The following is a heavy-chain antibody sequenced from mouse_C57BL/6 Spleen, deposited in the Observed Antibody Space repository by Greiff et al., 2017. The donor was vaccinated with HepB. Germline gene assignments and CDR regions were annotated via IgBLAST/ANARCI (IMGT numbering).Heavy chain of an antibody. V-gene: IGHV1-39*01. Sequence: EVQLVESGPELVKPGASVKISCKASGYSFTDYNMNWVKQSNGKSLEWIGVINPNYGTTSYNQKFKGKATLTVDQSSSTAYMQLNSLTSEDSAVYYCARKGGYYGYYAMDYWGQGTSVTVSS. D-gene: IGHD1-1*01. CDR3: ARKGGYYGYYAMDY. CDR2: INPNYGTT. CDR1: GYSFTDYN. J-gene: IGHJ4*01.